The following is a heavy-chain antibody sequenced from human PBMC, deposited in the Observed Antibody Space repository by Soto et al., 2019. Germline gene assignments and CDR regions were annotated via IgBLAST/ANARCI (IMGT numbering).Heavy chain of an antibody. CDR2: LSNTGRRT. Sequence: PGWSLRLSCVVSVFPFGANAMSWVRQAPGKGLEWVSGLSNTGRRTSYADSVKGRFNISRDNSENTVYLQMNSLRVEDTAVYYCATERGANQGPFDNWGQGTLVTV. CDR3: ATERGANQGPFDN. V-gene: IGHV3-23*01. D-gene: IGHD1-26*01. J-gene: IGHJ4*02. CDR1: VFPFGANA.